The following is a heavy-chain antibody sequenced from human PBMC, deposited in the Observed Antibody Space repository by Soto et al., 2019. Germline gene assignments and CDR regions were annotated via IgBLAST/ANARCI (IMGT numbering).Heavy chain of an antibody. CDR3: ARDDYASTGRNSGFDY. CDR1: GFTFRNYA. Sequence: QVQLVESGGGVVQPGKSLRLSCAASGFTFRNYAMHWVRQVRQAPGQGLEWVAVISYDGSNQFYADSVKGRFTISRDDSKNTLYLQMHSLRADDTAVYYCARDDYASTGRNSGFDYWGQGTLVTVSS. V-gene: IGHV3-30-3*01. D-gene: IGHD3-22*01. CDR2: ISYDGSNQ. J-gene: IGHJ4*02.